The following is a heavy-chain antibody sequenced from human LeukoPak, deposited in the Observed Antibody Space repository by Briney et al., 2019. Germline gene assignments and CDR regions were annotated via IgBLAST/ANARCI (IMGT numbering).Heavy chain of an antibody. CDR3: ARFLAGTRHFHFYYYMDV. Sequence: SETLSLTCTVSRGSISSYYWSWIRQPPGKGLEWIGYMYYRGNTNYNPSLKSRVTISIDTPNNQFSLKVISVTAADTAVYYCARFLAGTRHFHFYYYMDVWGKGTTVTISS. V-gene: IGHV4-59*08. D-gene: IGHD3-9*01. CDR2: MYYRGNT. J-gene: IGHJ6*03. CDR1: RGSISSYY.